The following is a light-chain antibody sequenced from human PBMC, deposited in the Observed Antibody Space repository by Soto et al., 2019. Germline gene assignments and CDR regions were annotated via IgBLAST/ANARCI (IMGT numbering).Light chain of an antibody. J-gene: IGKJ1*01. Sequence: EIVLTQSPGTLSLSPGERATLSCRASQSVSSSYLAWYQQKPGQAPRLLIYGASSRATGIPDRFSGSGSGTDFTLTISRREPEEVAVYYCQQYGSLHWTCGRGTEVEIK. V-gene: IGKV3-20*01. CDR1: QSVSSSY. CDR2: GAS. CDR3: QQYGSLHWT.